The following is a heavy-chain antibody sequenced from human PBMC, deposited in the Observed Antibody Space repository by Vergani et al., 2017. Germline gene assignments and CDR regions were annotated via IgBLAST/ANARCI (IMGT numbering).Heavy chain of an antibody. V-gene: IGHV1-69*01. J-gene: IGHJ4*02. CDR3: AREVRSYGYNY. Sequence: QVQLVQSGAEVKKPGSSVKVSCKASGGTFSSNAISWVRQAPGQGLEWMGGIIPIFGTANYAQKFQGRVTITADEATSTAYMEMSSLRSEDRADYYCAREVRSYGYNYWGQGTLVTVSS. D-gene: IGHD5-18*01. CDR2: IIPIFGTA. CDR1: GGTFSSNA.